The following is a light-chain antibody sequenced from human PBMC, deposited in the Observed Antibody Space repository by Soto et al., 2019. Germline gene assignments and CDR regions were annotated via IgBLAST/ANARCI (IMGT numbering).Light chain of an antibody. CDR2: EVS. CDR1: SSDVGGYNY. J-gene: IGLJ3*02. CDR3: SSYAGSNNPWV. Sequence: QSVLTQPPSASGSPGQSVTISCTGTSSDVGGYNYVSWYQQHPGKAPKLMIYEVSKRPSGVPDRFSGSKSGNTASLTVSGLQAEDEADYYCSSYAGSNNPWVFGGGTKLTVL. V-gene: IGLV2-8*01.